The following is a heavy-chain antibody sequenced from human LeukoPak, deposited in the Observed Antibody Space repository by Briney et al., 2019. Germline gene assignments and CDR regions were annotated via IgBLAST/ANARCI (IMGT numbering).Heavy chain of an antibody. Sequence: GGSLRLSCAASGFPFSNYAMNWVRQAPGKGLEWVSSISESGDKTDYADSVRGRFTISRDNSQNTLYLQMNSLRAEDTAVYYCAKESLPKTLYSSGWYFDYWGQGTLVTVSS. D-gene: IGHD6-19*01. J-gene: IGHJ4*02. CDR3: AKESLPKTLYSSGWYFDY. CDR1: GFPFSNYA. CDR2: ISESGDKT. V-gene: IGHV3-23*01.